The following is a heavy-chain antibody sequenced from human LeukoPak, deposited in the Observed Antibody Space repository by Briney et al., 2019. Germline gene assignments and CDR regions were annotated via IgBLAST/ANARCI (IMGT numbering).Heavy chain of an antibody. Sequence: GASVTVSFRASGSTFTIYGFTWVRQAPGQGLEWMGWISAYNGNTNYSQKLQGRVTMTTDTSTSTAYMELRSLRSDDTAVYYCARSDSSGRYGGYYYYYMDVWGKGTTVTVSS. CDR2: ISAYNGNT. CDR3: ARSDSSGRYGGYYYYYMDV. J-gene: IGHJ6*03. D-gene: IGHD6-19*01. CDR1: GSTFTIYG. V-gene: IGHV1-18*01.